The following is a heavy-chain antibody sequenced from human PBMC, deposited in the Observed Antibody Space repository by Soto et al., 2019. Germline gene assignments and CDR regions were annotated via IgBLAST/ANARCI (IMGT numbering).Heavy chain of an antibody. CDR2: IYPDDSDT. V-gene: IGHV5-51*01. CDR1: GYTFTKYW. Sequence: HGESLKISCQASGYTFTKYWVGWVRQLPGKGLEWMGIIYPDDSDTRYSPSFQGHVTISADKSISTAYLQWSSLKASDSATYYCARRDMLTGYVYFDYWGQGTQVTVSS. D-gene: IGHD3-9*01. CDR3: ARRDMLTGYVYFDY. J-gene: IGHJ4*02.